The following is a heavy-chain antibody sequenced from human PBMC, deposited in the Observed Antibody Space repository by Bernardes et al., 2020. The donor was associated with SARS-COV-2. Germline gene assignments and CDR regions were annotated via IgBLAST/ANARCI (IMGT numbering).Heavy chain of an antibody. Sequence: ASVKVSCKASGYTFTAYYMSWVRQAPGQGLEWMGWINPNSGGTNYAQKFQGRVTMTCDTSISTAYMDLSRLRSDDTAVYYCARVGSGTYPPDFDYWGQGTRVTVSS. D-gene: IGHD3-3*01. J-gene: IGHJ4*02. V-gene: IGHV1-2*02. CDR1: GYTFTAYY. CDR2: INPNSGGT. CDR3: ARVGSGTYPPDFDY.